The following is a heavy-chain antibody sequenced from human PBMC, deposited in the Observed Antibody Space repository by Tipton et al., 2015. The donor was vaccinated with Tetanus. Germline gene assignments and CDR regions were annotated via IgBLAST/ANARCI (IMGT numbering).Heavy chain of an antibody. CDR1: GFTFKSYI. V-gene: IGHV3-23*01. D-gene: IGHD1-14*01. J-gene: IGHJ6*04. CDR3: AKEALGVLNL. Sequence: SLRLSCAASGFTFKSYIMNWVRQAPGNGLEWVAAISGSRLTPYYADSVKGRFTISRDNSKNTLSLQLNGLRADDTAIYYCAKEALGVLNLWGNGTTVIVSS. CDR2: ISGSRLTP.